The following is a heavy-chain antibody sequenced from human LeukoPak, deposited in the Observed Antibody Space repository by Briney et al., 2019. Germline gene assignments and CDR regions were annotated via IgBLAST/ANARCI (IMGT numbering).Heavy chain of an antibody. CDR1: GFTFSSYG. D-gene: IGHD4-17*01. V-gene: IGHV3-33*01. J-gene: IGHJ4*02. Sequence: GRSLRLSCAASGFTFSSYGMHWVRQAPGKGLEWVAVIWYDGSNKYYADSVKGRFTISRDNSKNTLYLQMHSLRAEDTAVYYCASGKDYGFDYWGQGTLVTVSS. CDR2: IWYDGSNK. CDR3: ASGKDYGFDY.